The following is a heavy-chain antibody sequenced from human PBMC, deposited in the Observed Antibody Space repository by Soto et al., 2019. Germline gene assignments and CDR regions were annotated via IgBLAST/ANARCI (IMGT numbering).Heavy chain of an antibody. V-gene: IGHV3-23*01. CDR3: ATRNLQYCSGGNCNPFDF. Sequence: HPGGSVRLSCAASGFTFSTYAMNWVPQAPGKGLEWVSTISISGDSTYYADSVKGRFTISRDNSKNTVFLQMNSLRAEDTAMYYCATRNLQYCSGGNCNPFDFWGQGALVTVSS. D-gene: IGHD2-15*01. J-gene: IGHJ4*02. CDR2: ISISGDST. CDR1: GFTFSTYA.